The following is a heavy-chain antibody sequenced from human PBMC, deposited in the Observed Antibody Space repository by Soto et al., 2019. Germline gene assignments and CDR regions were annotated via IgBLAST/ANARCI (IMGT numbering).Heavy chain of an antibody. Sequence: GGSLRLSCAASGFTFSSYAMHWVRQAPGKGLEWVAVISYDGSNKYYADSVKGRFTISRDNSKNTLYLQMNSLRAEDTAVYYCARDLSEGSGSYTPSLYYYGMDVWGQGTTVTVSS. CDR1: GFTFSSYA. J-gene: IGHJ6*02. CDR2: ISYDGSNK. CDR3: ARDLSEGSGSYTPSLYYYGMDV. V-gene: IGHV3-30-3*01. D-gene: IGHD3-10*01.